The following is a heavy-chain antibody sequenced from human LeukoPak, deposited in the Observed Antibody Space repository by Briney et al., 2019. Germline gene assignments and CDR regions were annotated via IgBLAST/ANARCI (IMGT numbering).Heavy chain of an antibody. CDR1: GFTFSRYA. V-gene: IGHV3-23*01. Sequence: GGSLRLSCAASGFTFSRYAMSWVRQAPGKGLEWVSAISGSGGSTYYADSVKGRFTISRDNSKNTLYLQMNSLRAEDTAVYYCAKDYSYGYGDYVTWFDPWGQGTLVTVSS. CDR2: ISGSGGST. J-gene: IGHJ5*02. D-gene: IGHD4-17*01. CDR3: AKDYSYGYGDYVTWFDP.